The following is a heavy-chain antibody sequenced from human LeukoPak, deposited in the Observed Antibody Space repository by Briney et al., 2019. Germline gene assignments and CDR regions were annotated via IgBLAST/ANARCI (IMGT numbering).Heavy chain of an antibody. CDR1: GCTFSSYW. V-gene: IGHV3-74*01. Sequence: PGGSLRLSCAASGCTFSSYWMNWVRQAPGKGQVWVSRIASDGSSTTYADSVKGRFSISRDNAKNTLYLQMNSLRVEDTAVYYCARGRPHGNDYWGQGTLVTVSS. D-gene: IGHD4-23*01. CDR2: IASDGSST. J-gene: IGHJ4*02. CDR3: ARGRPHGNDY.